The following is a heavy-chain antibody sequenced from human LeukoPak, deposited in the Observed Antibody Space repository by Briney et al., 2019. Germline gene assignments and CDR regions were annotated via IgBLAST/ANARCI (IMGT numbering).Heavy chain of an antibody. CDR1: GFTFSSYA. J-gene: IGHJ5*02. CDR3: AKDQQSISYSP. D-gene: IGHD4-11*01. Sequence: GGSLRLSCAASGFTFSSYAMSWVRQAPGKGLEWVSTISGSGGSTYYADSVKGRFTISRDNSKNTLYLQMNSLRAEDTAIYYCAKDQQSISYSPWGQGTLVTVSS. V-gene: IGHV3-23*01. CDR2: ISGSGGST.